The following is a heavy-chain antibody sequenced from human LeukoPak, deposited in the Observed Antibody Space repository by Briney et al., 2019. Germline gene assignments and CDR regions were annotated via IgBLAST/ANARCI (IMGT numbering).Heavy chain of an antibody. CDR2: INPNSGCT. V-gene: IGHV1-2*06. CDR1: GYTFTGYY. D-gene: IGHD3-22*01. Sequence: ASVKVSCKASGYTFTGYYMHWVRQAPGQGLEWMGRINPNSGCTNYAQKFQGRVTMTRDTSISAAYMELSRLRSDDTAVYYCVAYYYDSSGYLSDYWGQGTLVTVSS. J-gene: IGHJ4*02. CDR3: VAYYYDSSGYLSDY.